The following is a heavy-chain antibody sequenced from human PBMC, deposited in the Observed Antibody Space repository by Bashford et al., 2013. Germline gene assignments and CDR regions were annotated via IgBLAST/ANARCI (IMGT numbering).Heavy chain of an antibody. CDR1: GFIFREYG. CDR2: IWYDGRKR. J-gene: IGHJ4*02. Sequence: GGSLRLSCAASGFIFREYGMHWVRHAPGKGLEWVAVIWYDGRKRYYGDSVQGRFTISRDRSTNTLYLQMNSLRAEDTAVYYCARDVRVVVAATYPDYWGQGTLVTVSS. CDR3: ARDVRVVVAATYPDY. D-gene: IGHD2-15*01. V-gene: IGHV3-33*01.